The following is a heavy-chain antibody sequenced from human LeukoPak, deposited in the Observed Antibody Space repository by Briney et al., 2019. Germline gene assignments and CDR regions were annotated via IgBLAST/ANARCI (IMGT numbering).Heavy chain of an antibody. CDR2: VSAKNGDT. V-gene: IGHV1-18*01. J-gene: IGHJ4*02. CDR1: GYTFTNFG. D-gene: IGHD1-26*01. CDR3: ARDTLSGIYEGVPFDY. Sequence: GASVKVSCKTSGYTFTNFGVSWVRQTPGQGLEWMGWVSAKNGDTNYAQKLQGRVSMTTDTSTNTAYMDLRSLTSDDTAIYYCARDTLSGIYEGVPFDYWGQGTQVIVSS.